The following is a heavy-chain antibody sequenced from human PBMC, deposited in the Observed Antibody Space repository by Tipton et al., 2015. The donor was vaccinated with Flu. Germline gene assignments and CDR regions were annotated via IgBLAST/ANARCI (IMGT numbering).Heavy chain of an antibody. CDR1: GEALGSYY. Sequence: GEALGSYYWSWIRQSPGKGLEWIGQVHYSGTTNYNPSLKSRVTMSLDKSKNQFSLNLNSITTADTAVFYCARGGWEPHGGWFDPWGQGLLVTVSS. CDR2: VHYSGTT. CDR3: ARGGWEPHGGWFDP. D-gene: IGHD1-26*01. V-gene: IGHV4-59*01. J-gene: IGHJ5*02.